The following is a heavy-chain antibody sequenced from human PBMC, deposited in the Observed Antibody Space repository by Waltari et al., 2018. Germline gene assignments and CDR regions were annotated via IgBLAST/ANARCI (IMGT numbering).Heavy chain of an antibody. J-gene: IGHJ6*02. D-gene: IGHD6-13*01. CDR3: ARHHSSSWYGYYYYGMDV. Sequence: QLQLQESGPGLVKPSETLSLTCTVSGGSISSSSYYWGWIRQPPGKGREWAGTISYSGATYYNPSRKSRVTVSVDTSKHQSSLKLSSVTAADTAVYYGARHHSSSWYGYYYYGMDVWGQGTTVTVSS. CDR2: ISYSGAT. V-gene: IGHV4-39*01. CDR1: GGSISSSSYY.